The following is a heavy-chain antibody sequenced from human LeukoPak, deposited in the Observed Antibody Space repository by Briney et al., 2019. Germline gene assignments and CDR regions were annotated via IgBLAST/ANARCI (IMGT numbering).Heavy chain of an antibody. CDR1: GYMFSNYW. D-gene: IGHD6-6*01. Sequence: GESLKISCKGSGYMFSNYWIGWVRQMPGKSLEWMGTNYPGDSDTTYSPSLQGQVTISADKSISTAYLQWNSLKASDTAMYFCARQTSSSSRVDFWGQGTLVTVSS. V-gene: IGHV5-51*01. CDR2: NYPGDSDT. CDR3: ARQTSSSSRVDF. J-gene: IGHJ4*02.